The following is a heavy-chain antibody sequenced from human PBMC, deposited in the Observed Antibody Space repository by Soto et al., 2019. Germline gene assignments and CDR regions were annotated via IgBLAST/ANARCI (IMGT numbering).Heavy chain of an antibody. CDR2: IYYSGST. D-gene: IGHD3-22*01. CDR1: GGSISRGYYY. Sequence: QVQLQESGPGLVKPSQTRSLTCTVSGGSISRGYYYWSWIRQPPGKGLEWIGYIYYSGSTYYNPYLKSRVTISVDAANNQSSLKLSCVTAADTAVYDCARGRLSGASSGYSDACDIWGQGTMGTFSS. CDR3: ARGRLSGASSGYSDACDI. J-gene: IGHJ3*02. V-gene: IGHV4-30-4*01.